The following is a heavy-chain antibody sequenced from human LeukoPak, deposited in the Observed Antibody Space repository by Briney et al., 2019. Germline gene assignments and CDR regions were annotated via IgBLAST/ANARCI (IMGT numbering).Heavy chain of an antibody. D-gene: IGHD3-10*01. Sequence: SQTLSLTCTVSGYSISSGYYWGWIRQPPGKGLEWIGSIYHSGSTYYNPSLKSRVTISVDTSKNQFSLKLSSVTAADTAVYYCARDYYGSGNYYFDYWGQGTLVTVSS. CDR2: IYHSGST. CDR3: ARDYYGSGNYYFDY. CDR1: GYSISSGYY. V-gene: IGHV4-38-2*02. J-gene: IGHJ4*02.